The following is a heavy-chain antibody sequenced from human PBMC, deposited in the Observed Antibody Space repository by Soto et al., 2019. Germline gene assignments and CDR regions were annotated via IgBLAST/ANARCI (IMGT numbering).Heavy chain of an antibody. CDR1: GASISSSNW. J-gene: IGHJ4*02. D-gene: IGHD3-22*01. V-gene: IGHV4-4*02. CDR2: IYHSGNT. Sequence: PSQTLSLTCGVSGASISSSNWWTWVRQPPGKGLEWIGEIYHSGNTNYNPSLKSRVTILVDKSKNQFSLNLNSVTAADTAVYYCARERYYDTSGHCDYWGQGTLVTVSS. CDR3: ARERYYDTSGHCDY.